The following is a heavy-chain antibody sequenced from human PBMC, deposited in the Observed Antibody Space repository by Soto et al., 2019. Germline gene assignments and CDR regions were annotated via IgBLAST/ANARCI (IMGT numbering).Heavy chain of an antibody. CDR3: ARRLGSYYWGVDF. V-gene: IGHV1-18*01. CDR2: ISTYNGNT. J-gene: IGHJ6*02. Sequence: ASVKVSFQACGYTFNTYGISWVGQAPAQGLEGMGWISTYNGNTNYAQKLQDRITMTIDTSTTTGYMELRSLRSDDTAVYYCARRLGSYYWGVDFWGQGTTVTVSS. CDR1: GYTFNTYG.